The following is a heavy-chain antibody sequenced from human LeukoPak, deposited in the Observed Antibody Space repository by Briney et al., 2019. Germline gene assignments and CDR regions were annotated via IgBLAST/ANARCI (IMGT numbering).Heavy chain of an antibody. CDR3: ARDVVVTSSPDAFGI. CDR2: ISNSGTT. CDR1: GDSVTSGGYF. J-gene: IGHJ3*02. Sequence: SETLSLTCTVSGDSVTSGGYFWTWIRQHPGKGLEWIGYISNSGTTSYNPSLKSRVSISVDTSNNQFSLRLSSVTAADTAVYYCARDVVVTSSPDAFGIWGQGTMVTVSS. V-gene: IGHV4-31*03. D-gene: IGHD2-21*02.